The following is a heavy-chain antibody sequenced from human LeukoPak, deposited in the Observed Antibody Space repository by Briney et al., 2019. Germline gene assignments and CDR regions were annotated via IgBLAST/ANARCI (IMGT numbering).Heavy chain of an antibody. Sequence: GGSLRLSRAASGFSFSTHWMSWVRQAPGKGLEWVANIKQDGSEKYYVDSVKGRFTISRDNAKNSLYLQMNSLRAEDTAVYYCARDPFHYGSQRTDYWGQGTLVTVSS. CDR1: GFSFSTHW. CDR3: ARDPFHYGSQRTDY. CDR2: IKQDGSEK. V-gene: IGHV3-7*04. D-gene: IGHD3-10*01. J-gene: IGHJ4*02.